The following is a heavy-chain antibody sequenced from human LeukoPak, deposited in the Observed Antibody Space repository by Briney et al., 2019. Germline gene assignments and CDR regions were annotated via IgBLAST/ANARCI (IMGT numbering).Heavy chain of an antibody. D-gene: IGHD6-6*01. Sequence: SVKVSCKASGGTFSSCAISWVRQAPGQGLEWMGGVIPIFGTANYAQKFQGRVTITTDESTSTAYMELSSLRSEDTAVYYCARGKGYSSSPVELWGQGTLVTVSS. J-gene: IGHJ4*02. CDR2: VIPIFGTA. CDR3: ARGKGYSSSPVEL. V-gene: IGHV1-69*05. CDR1: GGTFSSCA.